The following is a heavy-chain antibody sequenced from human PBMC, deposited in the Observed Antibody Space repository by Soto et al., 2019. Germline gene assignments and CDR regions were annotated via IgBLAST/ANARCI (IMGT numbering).Heavy chain of an antibody. Sequence: PGGSLRLSCAASGFTFSSYAMSWVRQAPGKGLECLSTISGSGGSAYYADSVKGRFTITRDNSKNTLHLQMNSLRAEDTAVYYCAKASDYDDILTGLHWGQGTLVTVSS. D-gene: IGHD3-9*01. J-gene: IGHJ4*02. CDR2: ISGSGGSA. CDR3: AKASDYDDILTGLH. CDR1: GFTFSSYA. V-gene: IGHV3-23*01.